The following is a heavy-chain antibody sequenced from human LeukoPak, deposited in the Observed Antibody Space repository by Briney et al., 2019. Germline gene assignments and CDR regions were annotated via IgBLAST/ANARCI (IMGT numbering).Heavy chain of an antibody. CDR2: IYTSGST. CDR3: ARGTTTVTTANWFDP. D-gene: IGHD4-17*01. CDR1: APSIGSYY. V-gene: IGHV4-59*10. J-gene: IGHJ5*02. Sequence: PSQTLSLTSTLDAPSIGSYYSGCNRHPDRDVRGWIGRIYTSGSTNYNPSLKGRVTMSVDTSKNQFSLKLSSVTAADTAVYYCARGTTTVTTANWFDPWGQGTPVTVSS.